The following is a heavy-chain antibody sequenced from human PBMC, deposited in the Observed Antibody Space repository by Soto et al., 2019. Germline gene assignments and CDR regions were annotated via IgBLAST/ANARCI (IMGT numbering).Heavy chain of an antibody. D-gene: IGHD2-2*01. CDR3: AKEKISTSCCNWFDP. CDR1: GFTFDDDA. CDR2: ISWNSASI. Sequence: SLRLSWAASGFTFDDDAMHWVRRAPGKGPEWVSGISWNSASIGYADSVKGRFTISRDNAKKSLYLQMNSLKADDTAVYYCAKEKISTSCCNWFDPWGQGTLVTVSS. V-gene: IGHV3-9*01. J-gene: IGHJ5*02.